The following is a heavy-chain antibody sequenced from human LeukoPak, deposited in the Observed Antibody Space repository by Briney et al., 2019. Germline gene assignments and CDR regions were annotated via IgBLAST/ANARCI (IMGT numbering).Heavy chain of an antibody. Sequence: PGGSLILSCAASGFTFSSYGMHWVRQAPGKGLEWVAVIWYDGSNKYYADSVKGRFTISRDNSKNTLYLQMNSLRAEDTAVYYCARALYYYDSSGSPTRFDYWGQGTLVTVSS. CDR3: ARALYYYDSSGSPTRFDY. D-gene: IGHD3-22*01. CDR2: IWYDGSNK. V-gene: IGHV3-33*01. J-gene: IGHJ4*02. CDR1: GFTFSSYG.